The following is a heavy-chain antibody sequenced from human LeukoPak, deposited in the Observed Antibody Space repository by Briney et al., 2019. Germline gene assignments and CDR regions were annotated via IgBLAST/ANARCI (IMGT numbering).Heavy chain of an antibody. CDR1: GFTLSSYG. J-gene: IGHJ6*04. Sequence: GRSLRLSCAASGFTLSSYGMHWVRQAPGKGLEWVAVISYDGSNKYYADSVKGRFTISRDNSKNTLYLQMNSLRAEDTAVYYCAKETDCSGGSCSFYYYYYGMDVWGKGTTVTVSS. CDR3: AKETDCSGGSCSFYYYYYGMDV. CDR2: ISYDGSNK. V-gene: IGHV3-30*18. D-gene: IGHD2-15*01.